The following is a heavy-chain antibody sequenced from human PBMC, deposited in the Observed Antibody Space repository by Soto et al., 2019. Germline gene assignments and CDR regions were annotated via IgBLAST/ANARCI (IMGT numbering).Heavy chain of an antibody. Sequence: SETLSLTCTVSGGSVSSGNYYWSWIRQPPGKGLEWIGYFYYTGSTNYNPSLKSRVTISVDASKNQFSLRLSSLTAADTAVYYCARSMHYSDGSNYSTLDYWGQGTLVSVS. J-gene: IGHJ4*02. CDR1: GGSVSSGNYY. D-gene: IGHD3-22*01. CDR3: ARSMHYSDGSNYSTLDY. CDR2: FYYTGST. V-gene: IGHV4-61*01.